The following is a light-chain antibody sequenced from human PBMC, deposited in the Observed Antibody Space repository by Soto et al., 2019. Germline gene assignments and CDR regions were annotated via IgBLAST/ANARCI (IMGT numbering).Light chain of an antibody. CDR2: GAS. V-gene: IGKV3-15*01. CDR1: QSVSSN. Sequence: IVMTQSPATLSVSPGERATLSCRASQSVSSNLAWYQHKPGQAPRLLFYGASTRAAGIPARFSGGGSGTDFTHTISGLQSEDLAVYYCQQSNKWPYTFGQGTKLEIK. J-gene: IGKJ2*01. CDR3: QQSNKWPYT.